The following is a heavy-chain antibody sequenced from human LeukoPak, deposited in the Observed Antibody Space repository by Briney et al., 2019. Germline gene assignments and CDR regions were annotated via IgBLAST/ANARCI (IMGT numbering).Heavy chain of an antibody. CDR2: IYYSGST. D-gene: IGHD3-22*01. CDR1: GGSISSSNW. Sequence: SGTLSLTCAVSGGSISSSNWWSWVRQPPGKGLEWIGSIYYSGSTYYNPSLKSRVTISVDTSKNQFSLKLSSVTAADTAVYYCARSHQWYYYDSSGYYFDYWGQGTLVTVSS. V-gene: IGHV4-4*02. J-gene: IGHJ4*02. CDR3: ARSHQWYYYDSSGYYFDY.